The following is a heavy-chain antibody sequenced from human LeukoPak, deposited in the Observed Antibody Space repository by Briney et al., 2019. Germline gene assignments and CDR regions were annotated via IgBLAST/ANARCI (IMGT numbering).Heavy chain of an antibody. D-gene: IGHD2-2*01. CDR1: GFIFSSYW. CDR2: INSDGSST. Sequence: PGGSLRLSCAASGFIFSSYWMHWVRQAPGKGLVWVSPINSDGSSTGYADSVKGRFTMSRDNAKNRLYLQMNSLRAEDTAVYYCARRVVVPAAPYYFDYWGQGTLVTVSS. CDR3: ARRVVVPAAPYYFDY. V-gene: IGHV3-74*01. J-gene: IGHJ4*02.